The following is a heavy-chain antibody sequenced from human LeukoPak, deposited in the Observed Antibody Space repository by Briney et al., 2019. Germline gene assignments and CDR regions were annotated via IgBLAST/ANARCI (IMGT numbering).Heavy chain of an antibody. CDR1: GFTFSSYS. CDR2: ISSSSSYI. V-gene: IGHV3-21*01. J-gene: IGHJ4*02. Sequence: GGSLRLSCAASGFTFSSYSMNWVRQAPGKGLEWVSSISSSSSYIYYADSVKGRFTISRDNAKNSLYLQMNSLRAEDTAVYYCARDRGESYYRFDYWGQGTLVTVSS. CDR3: ARDRGESYYRFDY. D-gene: IGHD1-26*01.